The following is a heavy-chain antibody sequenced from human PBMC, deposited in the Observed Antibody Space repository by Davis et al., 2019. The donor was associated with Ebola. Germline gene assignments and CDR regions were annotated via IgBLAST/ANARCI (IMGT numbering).Heavy chain of an antibody. V-gene: IGHV1-69*10. CDR1: GGTFSSYA. D-gene: IGHD2-2*01. CDR3: ARGSIVVVPAATPYYYGMDV. CDR2: IIPILGIA. Sequence: SVKVSCKASGGTFSSYAISWVRQAPGQGLEWMGGIIPILGIANYAQKFQGRVTITADESTSTAYMELSSLRSEDTAVYYCARGSIVVVPAATPYYYGMDVWGQGTTVTVSS. J-gene: IGHJ6*02.